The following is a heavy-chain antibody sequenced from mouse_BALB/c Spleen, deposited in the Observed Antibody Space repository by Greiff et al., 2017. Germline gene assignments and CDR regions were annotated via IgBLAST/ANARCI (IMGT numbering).Heavy chain of an antibody. CDR2: INPSSGYT. CDR1: GYTFTSYT. J-gene: IGHJ2*01. CDR3: ARGGNEGFDY. V-gene: IGHV1-4*02. Sequence: QVQLQQSAAELARPGASVKMSCKASGYTFTSYTMHWVKQRPGQGLEWIGYINPSSGYTEYNQKFKDKTTLTADKSSSTAYMQLSSLTSEDSAVYFCARGGNEGFDYWGQGTTLTVSS. D-gene: IGHD2-1*01.